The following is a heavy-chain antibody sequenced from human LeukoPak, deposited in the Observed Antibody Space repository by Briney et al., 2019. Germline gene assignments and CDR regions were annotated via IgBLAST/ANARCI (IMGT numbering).Heavy chain of an antibody. CDR2: ISAYNGNT. CDR3: ARVSRATYYYDSKGPFDY. J-gene: IGHJ4*02. V-gene: IGHV1-18*01. CDR1: GYTSTSYG. Sequence: ASVKVSCKASGYTSTSYGISWVRQAPGQGLEWMGWISAYNGNTNYAQKLQGRVTMTTDTSTSTAYMELRRLRSDDTAVYYCARVSRATYYYDSKGPFDYWGQGTLVTVSS. D-gene: IGHD3-22*01.